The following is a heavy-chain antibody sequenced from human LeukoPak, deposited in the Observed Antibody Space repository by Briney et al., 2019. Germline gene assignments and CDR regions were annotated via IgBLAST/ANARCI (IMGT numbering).Heavy chain of an antibody. V-gene: IGHV3-53*01. CDR2: IYSGGST. CDR3: ARKLSGYAPFDC. Sequence: GGSLRLSCAASGFTVRSNYMSWVRQAPGKGLEWVSVIYSGGSTYYADSVKGRFTISRDNSKNTLYLQMNSLGAEDTAVYYCARKLSGYAPFDCWGQGTLVTVSS. D-gene: IGHD5-12*01. CDR1: GFTVRSNY. J-gene: IGHJ4*02.